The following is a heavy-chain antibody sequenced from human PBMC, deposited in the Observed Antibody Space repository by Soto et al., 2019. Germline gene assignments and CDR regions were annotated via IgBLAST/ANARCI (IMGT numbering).Heavy chain of an antibody. V-gene: IGHV4-34*01. CDR1: GGSFSGYY. CDR3: ARIYGSGSRGTLDI. D-gene: IGHD3-10*01. Sequence: QVQLQQWGAGLLKSSETLSLTCAVYGGSFSGYYWSWIRQPPGKGLEWIGEINYSGSTNYNPSLKSRCTISVDTPKNQLSLKLSSVTAADTSVYYCARIYGSGSRGTLDIWGQGTMVTVSS. CDR2: INYSGST. J-gene: IGHJ3*02.